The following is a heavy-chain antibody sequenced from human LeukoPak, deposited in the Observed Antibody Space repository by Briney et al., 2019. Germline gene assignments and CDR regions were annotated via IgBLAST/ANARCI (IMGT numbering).Heavy chain of an antibody. J-gene: IGHJ4*02. D-gene: IGHD2-8*01. Sequence: PSETLSLTCTVSGGSVSSSSYYWGWIRQPPGKGLEWIGEINHSGSTNYNPSLKSRVTISVDTSKNQFSLKLSSVTAADTAVYYCARDHNGPFDYWGQGTLVTVSS. V-gene: IGHV4-39*07. CDR1: GGSVSSSSYY. CDR3: ARDHNGPFDY. CDR2: INHSGST.